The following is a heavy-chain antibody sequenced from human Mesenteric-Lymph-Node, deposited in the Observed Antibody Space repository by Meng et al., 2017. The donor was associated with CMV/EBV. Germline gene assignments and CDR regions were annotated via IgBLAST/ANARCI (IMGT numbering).Heavy chain of an antibody. CDR1: GGSFSGHY. J-gene: IGHJ4*02. V-gene: IGHV4-34*01. D-gene: IGHD2-2*01. CDR3: ARAYCSSSGCFLYLDY. CDR2: INQSGST. Sequence: YGGSFSGHYWSWIRQPPGKGLEWIGEINQSGSTNYTPSLKSRVTVSVDPSKNQFSLKLSSVTAADSAVYYCARAYCSSSGCFLYLDYWGRGTLVTVSS.